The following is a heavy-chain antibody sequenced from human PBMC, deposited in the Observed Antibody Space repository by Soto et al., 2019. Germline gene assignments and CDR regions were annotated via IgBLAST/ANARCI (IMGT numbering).Heavy chain of an antibody. V-gene: IGHV3-73*01. Sequence: PGGSLRLSCAASGFTFSGSAMHWVRQASGKGLEWVGRIRSKANSYATAYAASVKGRFTISRDDSKNTAYLQMNSLKTEDTAVYYCARVALGSYHWFDPWGQGTLVTVSS. CDR2: IRSKANSYAT. D-gene: IGHD3-16*02. CDR3: ARVALGSYHWFDP. CDR1: GFTFSGSA. J-gene: IGHJ5*02.